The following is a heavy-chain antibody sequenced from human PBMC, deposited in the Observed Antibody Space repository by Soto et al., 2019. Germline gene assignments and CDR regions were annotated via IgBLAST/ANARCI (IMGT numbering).Heavy chain of an antibody. CDR3: AKEYDAFDI. Sequence: ESGGGLVQPGGSLRLSCAASGFTFSSYSMNWVRQAPGKGLEWVSYISSSSSTIYYADSVKGRFTISRDNAKNSLYLQMNSLRAEDTAVYYCAKEYDAFDIWGQGTMVTVSS. V-gene: IGHV3-48*01. J-gene: IGHJ3*02. CDR2: ISSSSSTI. CDR1: GFTFSSYS.